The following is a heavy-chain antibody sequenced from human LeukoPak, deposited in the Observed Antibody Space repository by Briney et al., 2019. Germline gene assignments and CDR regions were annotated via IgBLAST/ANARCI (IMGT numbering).Heavy chain of an antibody. CDR3: ARDGPMARGVMPYGMDV. Sequence: PGGSLRLSCAASGFTVSSNYMSWVRQAPGKGLEWVSVIYSGGSTYYADSVKGRFTISRDNSKNTLYLQMNSLRAEDTAVYYCARDGPMARGVMPYGMDVWGQGTTVTVSS. D-gene: IGHD3-10*01. J-gene: IGHJ6*02. V-gene: IGHV3-66*02. CDR1: GFTVSSNY. CDR2: IYSGGST.